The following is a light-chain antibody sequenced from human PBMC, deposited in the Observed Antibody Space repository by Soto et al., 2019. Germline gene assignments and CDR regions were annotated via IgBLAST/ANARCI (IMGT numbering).Light chain of an antibody. V-gene: IGKV3-20*01. Sequence: EIVLTQSPGTLSLSPGERATLSCRASQSVSGNYLAWYQQKPRQSPRPLIYGSSDRATGSPDRFSGSGSATDVTITITRVEPEDFAVYDCQQYGSSPPYTFGQGTKLEIK. CDR1: QSVSGNY. CDR3: QQYGSSPPYT. CDR2: GSS. J-gene: IGKJ2*01.